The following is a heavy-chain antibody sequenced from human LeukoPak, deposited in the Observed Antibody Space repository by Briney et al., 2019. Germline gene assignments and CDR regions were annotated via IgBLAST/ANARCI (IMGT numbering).Heavy chain of an antibody. V-gene: IGHV4-59*11. CDR2: IYYSGNT. CDR3: ARVDYYYMDV. CDR1: GGPISSLY. J-gene: IGHJ6*03. Sequence: PSETLSLTRTVSGGPISSLYWTWIRQPPGKGLEWIGYIYYSGNTYYNPSLKSRVTISVDTSKNQFSLKLSSVTAADTAVYYCARVDYYYMDVWGKGTTVTISS.